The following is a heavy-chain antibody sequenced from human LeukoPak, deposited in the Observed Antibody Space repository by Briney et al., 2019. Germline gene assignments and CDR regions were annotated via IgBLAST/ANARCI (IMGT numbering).Heavy chain of an antibody. CDR2: ISSSSSYI. CDR1: GFTFSSYS. Sequence: GGSLKLSCAASGFTFSSYSMNWVRQAPGKGLEWVSSISSSSSYIYYADSVKGRFTISRDNSKNTLYLQMNSLRAEDTAVYYCAKAVTSHYFDYWGQGTLITVSS. V-gene: IGHV3-21*04. D-gene: IGHD4-17*01. CDR3: AKAVTSHYFDY. J-gene: IGHJ4*02.